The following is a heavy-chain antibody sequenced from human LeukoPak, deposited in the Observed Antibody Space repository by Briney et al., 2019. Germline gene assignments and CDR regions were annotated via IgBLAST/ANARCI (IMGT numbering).Heavy chain of an antibody. CDR3: ARGPIRTYYDILTGYSKGGYFDY. CDR2: IYTSGST. Sequence: PSETLSLTCTVSGGSISSYYWSWIRQPAGKGLEWIGRIYTSGSTNYNPSLKSRVTMSVDTSKNQFSLKLSSVTAADTAVYYCARGPIRTYYDILTGYSKGGYFDYWGQGTLITVSS. V-gene: IGHV4-4*07. CDR1: GGSISSYY. D-gene: IGHD3-9*01. J-gene: IGHJ4*02.